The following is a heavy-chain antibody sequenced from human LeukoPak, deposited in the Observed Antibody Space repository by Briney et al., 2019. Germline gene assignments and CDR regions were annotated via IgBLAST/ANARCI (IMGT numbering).Heavy chain of an antibody. CDR2: ISYDGSNK. CDR3: AGGGGSYDILTGDYKPHDY. D-gene: IGHD3-9*01. Sequence: QPGRSLRLSCAASGFSFSSYAMHWVRQAPGKGLEWVAVISYDGSNKYYADSVKGRFTISRDNSKNTLYLQMNSLRAEDTAVYYWAGGGGSYDILTGDYKPHDYWGQGTLVTVSS. CDR1: GFSFSSYA. V-gene: IGHV3-30-3*01. J-gene: IGHJ4*02.